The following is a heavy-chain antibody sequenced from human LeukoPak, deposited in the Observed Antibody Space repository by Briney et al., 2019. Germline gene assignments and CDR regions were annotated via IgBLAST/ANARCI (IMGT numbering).Heavy chain of an antibody. CDR2: IYYSGST. J-gene: IGHJ6*03. D-gene: IGHD5-18*01. CDR3: ARTTEGGYTYDYFYYYYMDV. V-gene: IGHV4-59*01. CDR1: GGSISSYY. Sequence: SETLSLTCTVSGGSISSYYWSWIRQPPGEGLEGIGYIYYSGSTNYNPSLKSRVTISVDTSKNQFSLKLSSVTAADTAVYYCARTTEGGYTYDYFYYYYMDVWGKGTTVTISS.